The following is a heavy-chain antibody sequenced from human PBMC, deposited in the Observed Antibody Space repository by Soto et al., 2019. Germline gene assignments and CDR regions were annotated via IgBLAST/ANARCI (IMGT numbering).Heavy chain of an antibody. CDR3: ASFTRDEDYYYYGMDV. D-gene: IGHD3-3*01. Sequence: QVQLQESGPGLLKPSGTLSLTCAVSGGSISSSNWWSWVRQPPGKGLEWIGEIYHSGSTNYNPSLKGRVTISVDKSKNQFSLKLSSVTAADTAVYYCASFTRDEDYYYYGMDVWGQGTTVTASS. J-gene: IGHJ6*01. V-gene: IGHV4-4*02. CDR1: GGSISSSNW. CDR2: IYHSGST.